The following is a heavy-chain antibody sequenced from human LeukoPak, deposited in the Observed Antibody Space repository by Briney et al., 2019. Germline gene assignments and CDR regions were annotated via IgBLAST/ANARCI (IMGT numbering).Heavy chain of an antibody. J-gene: IGHJ3*02. V-gene: IGHV3-21*01. CDR1: GFTFSSYS. Sequence: GGSLRLSCAASGFTFSSYSVNWVRQAPGKGLEWVSSISSSSSYIYYADSVKGRFTISRDNAKNSLYLQMNSLRAEDTAVYYCARVNPRSHAFDIWGQGTMVTVSS. CDR2: ISSSSSYI. D-gene: IGHD1-14*01. CDR3: ARVNPRSHAFDI.